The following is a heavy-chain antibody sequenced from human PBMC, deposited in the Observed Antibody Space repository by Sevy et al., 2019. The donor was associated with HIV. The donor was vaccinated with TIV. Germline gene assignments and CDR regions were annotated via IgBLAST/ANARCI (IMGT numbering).Heavy chain of an antibody. Sequence: GGSLRLSCAASGFTFSSYAMNWVRQAPGKGLQWVVGIGGSAGSTYYADSVKGRVSISTDKSKNTVYLLLGNLRAEDTAVYYCARRGESQRDLDYWGQGTLVTVSS. CDR1: GFTFSSYA. CDR3: ARRGESQRDLDY. J-gene: IGHJ4*02. D-gene: IGHD3-16*01. V-gene: IGHV3-23*01. CDR2: IGGSAGST.